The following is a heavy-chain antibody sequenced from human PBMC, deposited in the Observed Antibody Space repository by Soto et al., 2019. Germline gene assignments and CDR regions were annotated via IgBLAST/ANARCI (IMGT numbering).Heavy chain of an antibody. D-gene: IGHD5-12*01. V-gene: IGHV2-5*02. CDR2: LYWDEDK. Sequence: QITLKESGPPLVKPTQTLTLTCTFSGFSLSTRGVAVGWFRQPPGKALEWLALLYWDEDKWYSPSLKSRLTITDDTSKNHVVLTMTSMDPVDTATYYCAHRPRGYAYYFDYWGQGTLVTVSS. CDR1: GFSLSTRGVA. CDR3: AHRPRGYAYYFDY. J-gene: IGHJ4*02.